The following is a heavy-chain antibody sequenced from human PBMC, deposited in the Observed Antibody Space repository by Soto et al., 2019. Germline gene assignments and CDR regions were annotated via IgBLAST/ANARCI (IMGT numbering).Heavy chain of an antibody. D-gene: IGHD2-15*01. CDR3: AREGYCSGGSCYYFDY. V-gene: IGHV1-69*06. CDR1: GGTFSSYA. J-gene: IGHJ4*02. Sequence: SVKVSCKASGGTFSSYAISWVRQAPGQGLEWMGGIIPIFGTANYAQKFQGRVTITADKSTSTAYMELSSLRSEDTAVYYCAREGYCSGGSCYYFDYWGQGTLVTVSS. CDR2: IIPIFGTA.